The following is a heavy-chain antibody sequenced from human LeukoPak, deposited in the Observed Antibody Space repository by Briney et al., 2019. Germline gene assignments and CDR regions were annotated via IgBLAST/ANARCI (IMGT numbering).Heavy chain of an antibody. CDR1: GGSISSYY. Sequence: SETLSLTCTVSGGSISSYYWSWIRQPPGKGLEWIGYIYYSGSTNYNPSLKSRVTISVDTSKNQFSLKLSSVTAADTAVYYCARSDLLWFGEFSNAFDIWGQGTMVTVSS. CDR3: ARSDLLWFGEFSNAFDI. D-gene: IGHD3-10*01. V-gene: IGHV4-59*08. CDR2: IYYSGST. J-gene: IGHJ3*02.